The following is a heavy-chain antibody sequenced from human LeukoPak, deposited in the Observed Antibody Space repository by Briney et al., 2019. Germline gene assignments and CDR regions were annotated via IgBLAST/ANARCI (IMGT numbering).Heavy chain of an antibody. CDR2: ITSSSDYI. CDR1: GFTFSSYS. J-gene: IGHJ5*02. D-gene: IGHD5-18*01. V-gene: IGHV3-21*01. Sequence: GGSLRLSCTASGFTFSSYSMNWVRQAPGKGLEWVSSITSSSDYIYYADSVKGRFTISGDNAENSLHLQMNSLRADDTAVYYCAREFKSGYGMWAWGQGTLVTVSS. CDR3: AREFKSGYGMWA.